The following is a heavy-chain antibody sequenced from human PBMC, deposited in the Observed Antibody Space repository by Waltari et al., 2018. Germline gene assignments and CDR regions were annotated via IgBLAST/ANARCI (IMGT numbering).Heavy chain of an antibody. CDR3: VKSRGFEY. Sequence: EVQLVESGGGLVQPGGSLRLTCGASGFTFSRYWMSWVRQTPGKGLEWVANINYDGRQKYYVDSVKGRFTISRDNAKNSVYLQMNSLRVEDTAVYYCVKSRGFEYWGQGALITVSS. D-gene: IGHD2-2*01. V-gene: IGHV3-7*01. J-gene: IGHJ4*02. CDR2: INYDGRQK. CDR1: GFTFSRYW.